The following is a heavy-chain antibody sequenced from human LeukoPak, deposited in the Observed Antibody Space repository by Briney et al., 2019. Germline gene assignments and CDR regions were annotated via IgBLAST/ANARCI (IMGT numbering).Heavy chain of an antibody. CDR2: IYYSGST. V-gene: IGHV4-39*07. CDR1: GGSISSSSYY. Sequence: PSETLSLTCTVSGGSISSSSYYWGWIRQPPGKGLEWIGSIYYSGSTNYNPSLKSRVTISVDTSKNQFSLKLSSVTAADTAVYYCARDDYGGNFDAFDIWGQGTMVTVSS. CDR3: ARDDYGGNFDAFDI. J-gene: IGHJ3*02. D-gene: IGHD4-23*01.